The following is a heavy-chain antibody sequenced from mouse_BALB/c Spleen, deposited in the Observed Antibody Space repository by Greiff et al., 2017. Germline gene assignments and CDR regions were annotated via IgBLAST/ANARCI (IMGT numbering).Heavy chain of an antibody. Sequence: VQLQQSGPGLVKPSQSLSLTCTVTGYSITSDYAWNWIRQFPGNKLEWMGYISYSGSTSYNPSLKSRISITRDTSKNQFFLQLNSVTTEDTATYYCARSTKHYYGSSYFDYWGQGTTLTVSS. V-gene: IGHV3-2*02. D-gene: IGHD1-1*01. CDR2: ISYSGST. J-gene: IGHJ2*01. CDR3: ARSTKHYYGSSYFDY. CDR1: GYSITSDYA.